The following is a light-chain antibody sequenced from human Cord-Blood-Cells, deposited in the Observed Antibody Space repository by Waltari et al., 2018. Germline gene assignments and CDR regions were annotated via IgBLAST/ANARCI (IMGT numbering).Light chain of an antibody. CDR3: CSYAGSYTWV. Sequence: QSALTQPRSVSGSPGQSVTISCTGTSSDVGGYNYVSWYQQHPGKAPKLMIYDVSKRPSGVPDRFSGSKSGNTASLTTSGLQAGDEADYYCCSYAGSYTWVFGGGTKLTVL. J-gene: IGLJ3*02. CDR1: SSDVGGYNY. CDR2: DVS. V-gene: IGLV2-11*01.